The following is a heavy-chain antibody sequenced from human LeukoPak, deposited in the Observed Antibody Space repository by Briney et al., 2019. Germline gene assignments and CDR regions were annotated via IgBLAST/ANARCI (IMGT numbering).Heavy chain of an antibody. J-gene: IGHJ4*02. CDR3: ARDKREYCSGGSCYPEYFFDY. V-gene: IGHV1-69*05. CDR1: GGTFGSYA. D-gene: IGHD2-15*01. CDR2: IIPIFGTA. Sequence: APVKVSCKASGGTFGSYAISWVRQAPGQGLEWMGGIIPIFGTANYAQKFPGRVTIATDESTSTAYMDLSSLRSDDTAVYFCARDKREYCSGGSCYPEYFFDYWGQGTLVTVSS.